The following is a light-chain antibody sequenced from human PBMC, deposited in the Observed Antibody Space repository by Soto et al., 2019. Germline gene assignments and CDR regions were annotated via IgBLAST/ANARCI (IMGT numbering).Light chain of an antibody. CDR1: SANIGEKT. Sequence: QSVLTQPPSASGTPGQRVTISCSGGSANIGEKTVSWYQQFPGTAPTLLIYDDNQRPSGVPDRFSGSKSGTSVSLAISGLRSEDEATYYCATWDDSLDDPVVFGGGTQLTV. J-gene: IGLJ2*01. CDR2: DDN. CDR3: ATWDDSLDDPVV. V-gene: IGLV1-44*01.